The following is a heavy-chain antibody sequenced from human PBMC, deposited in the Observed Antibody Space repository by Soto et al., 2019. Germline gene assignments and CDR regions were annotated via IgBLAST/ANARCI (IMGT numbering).Heavy chain of an antibody. CDR3: ARDGTAAGTYYYYYYMDV. D-gene: IGHD6-13*01. CDR1: GFTFSSYS. J-gene: IGHJ6*03. Sequence: EVQLVESGGGLVKPGGSLRLSCAASGFTFSSYSMNWVRQAPGKGLEWVSSISSISSYIYYADSVKGRFTISRDNAKNSLYLQMNSLRADDTAVYYCARDGTAAGTYYYYYYMDVWGKGTTVTVSS. V-gene: IGHV3-21*01. CDR2: ISSISSYI.